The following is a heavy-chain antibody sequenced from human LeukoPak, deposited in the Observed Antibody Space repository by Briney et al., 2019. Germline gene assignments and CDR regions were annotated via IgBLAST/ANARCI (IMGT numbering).Heavy chain of an antibody. CDR1: GFTFSSYG. CDR3: ARDRYYDFWSRHDAFDI. J-gene: IGHJ3*02. Sequence: GGSLRLSCAASGFTFSSYGMHWVRQAPGKGLEWVAFIRYDGSNKYYADSVKGRFTISRDNAKNSLYLQMNSLRAEDTAVYYCARDRYYDFWSRHDAFDIWGQGTMVTVSS. CDR2: IRYDGSNK. V-gene: IGHV3-30*02. D-gene: IGHD3-3*01.